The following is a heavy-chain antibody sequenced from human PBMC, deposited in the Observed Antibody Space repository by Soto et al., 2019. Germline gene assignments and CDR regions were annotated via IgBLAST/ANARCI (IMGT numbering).Heavy chain of an antibody. CDR1: GFTFSSYA. V-gene: IGHV3-30-3*01. D-gene: IGHD5-18*01. Sequence: PGGSLRLSCSASGFTFSSYAMHWVRQAPGKGLEWVAVISYDGSNKYYADSVKGRFTISRDNSKNTLYLQMNSLRAEDTAVYYCARALHRAYSSDEGAFDYWDQETLVTSPQ. CDR3: ARALHRAYSSDEGAFDY. J-gene: IGHJ4*02. CDR2: ISYDGSNK.